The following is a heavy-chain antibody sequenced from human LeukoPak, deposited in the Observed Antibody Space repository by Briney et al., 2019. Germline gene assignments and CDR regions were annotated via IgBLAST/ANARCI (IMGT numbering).Heavy chain of an antibody. Sequence: GGSLRLSCAASGFTFSSYTMNWVRQAPGKGLEWVSYISITSSTIYYADSVKGRFTISRDNAKNSLYLQMNSLRTEDTAVYYCATERAYYFDYWGQGTLVTVSS. V-gene: IGHV3-48*01. J-gene: IGHJ4*02. D-gene: IGHD3-16*01. CDR1: GFTFSSYT. CDR3: ATERAYYFDY. CDR2: ISITSSTI.